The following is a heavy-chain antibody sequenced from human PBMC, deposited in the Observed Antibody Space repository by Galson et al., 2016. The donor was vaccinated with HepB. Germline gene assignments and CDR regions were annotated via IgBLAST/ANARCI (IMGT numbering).Heavy chain of an antibody. CDR2: IRSKANSYAT. J-gene: IGHJ6*02. CDR3: ASDFRRNSLTYYYGMDV. CDR1: GFTFSGSA. V-gene: IGHV3-73*01. Sequence: SLRLSCAASGFTFSGSAMHWVRQASGKGLEWVGRIRSKANSYATAYVASVKGRFTTSRYISNNTRYLQMNSLRAEDTAVYYCASDFRRNSLTYYYGMDVWGQGTTVTVSS. D-gene: IGHD3/OR15-3a*01.